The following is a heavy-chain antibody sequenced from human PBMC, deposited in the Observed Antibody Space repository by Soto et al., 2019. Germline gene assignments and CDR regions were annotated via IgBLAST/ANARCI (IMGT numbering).Heavy chain of an antibody. Sequence: GSLRLSCAASGLAFSNHAMSWVRQAPGKGLEWVSGIDGGGGDTFHADSVKGRFTISRDNSGNTLYLQMNSLRAEDTAVYFCAGEVVRHFDFEYWGQGTPVTVSS. CDR3: AGEVVRHFDFEY. V-gene: IGHV3-23*01. CDR2: IDGGGGDT. J-gene: IGHJ4*02. CDR1: GLAFSNHA.